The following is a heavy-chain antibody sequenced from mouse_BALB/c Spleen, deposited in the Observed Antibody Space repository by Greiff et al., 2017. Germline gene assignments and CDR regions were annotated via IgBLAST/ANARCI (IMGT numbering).Heavy chain of an antibody. CDR3: ARSNWDYAMDY. CDR2: ISYSGST. Sequence: VQLKESGPGLVKPSQSLSFTCTVTGYSITRYYAWNWIRQFPGNKLEWMGYISYSGSTSYNPSLKSRISITRDTSKNQFFLQLNSVTTEDTATYYCARSNWDYAMDYWGQGTSVTVSS. V-gene: IGHV3-2*02. CDR1: GYSITRYYA. D-gene: IGHD4-1*01. J-gene: IGHJ4*01.